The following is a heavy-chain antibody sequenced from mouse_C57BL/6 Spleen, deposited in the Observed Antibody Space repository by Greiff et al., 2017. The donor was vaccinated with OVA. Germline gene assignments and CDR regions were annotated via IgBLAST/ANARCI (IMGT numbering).Heavy chain of an antibody. Sequence: EVQVVESGPGLVKPSQSLSLTCSVTGYSITSGYYWNWIRQFPGNKLEWMGYISYDGSNNYNPSLKNRISITRDTSKNQFFLKLNSVTTEDTATYYCAREYDYGVMDYWGQGTSVTVSS. V-gene: IGHV3-6*01. D-gene: IGHD2-4*01. CDR1: GYSITSGYY. CDR2: ISYDGSN. J-gene: IGHJ4*01. CDR3: AREYDYGVMDY.